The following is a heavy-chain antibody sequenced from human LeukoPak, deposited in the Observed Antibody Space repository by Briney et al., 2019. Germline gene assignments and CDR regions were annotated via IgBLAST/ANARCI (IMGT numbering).Heavy chain of an antibody. CDR2: INPNSGGT. V-gene: IGHV1-2*02. CDR1: GYTFTGYY. Sequence: ASVKVSCKASGYTFTGYYMHWVRQAPGHGLEWMGWINPNSGGTNYAQKFQGRVTMTRDTSISTAYMELSTLRSDDTAVYYCASSITMIVVVTPASIFDYWGQGTLVTVSS. D-gene: IGHD3-22*01. CDR3: ASSITMIVVVTPASIFDY. J-gene: IGHJ4*02.